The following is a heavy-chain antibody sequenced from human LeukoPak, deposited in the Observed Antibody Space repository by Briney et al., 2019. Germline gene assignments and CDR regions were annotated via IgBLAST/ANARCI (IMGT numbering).Heavy chain of an antibody. V-gene: IGHV3-48*01. CDR3: VRDHHWGFDS. CDR2: IRSRPSTI. Sequence: PGGSLRLSCAASGFTFTSYSMNWVRQAPGKGLEWVSYIRSRPSTIYYADPVKGRFTISRDDAKNSLYLQMNSLRAEDTAIYYCVRDHHWGFDSWGQGTQVTVSS. CDR1: GFTFTSYS. D-gene: IGHD7-27*01. J-gene: IGHJ4*02.